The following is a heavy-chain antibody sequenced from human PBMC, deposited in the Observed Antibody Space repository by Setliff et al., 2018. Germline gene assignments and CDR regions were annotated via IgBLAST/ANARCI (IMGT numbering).Heavy chain of an antibody. CDR2: IYHSGST. Sequence: SETLSLTCAVSGYSISSGYYWGWIRQPPGKGLEWIGSIYHSGSTYYNPSLKSRVTMSVDTSKNQFSLKLSSVTAADTAVYYCARRNGEKLDPWGQGTLVTVSS. CDR1: GYSISSGYY. V-gene: IGHV4-38-2*01. J-gene: IGHJ5*02. CDR3: ARRNGEKLDP.